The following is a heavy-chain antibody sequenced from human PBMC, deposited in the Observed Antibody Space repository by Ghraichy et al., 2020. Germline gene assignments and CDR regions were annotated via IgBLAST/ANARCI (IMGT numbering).Heavy chain of an antibody. V-gene: IGHV3-53*01. CDR1: GFTVSSNY. D-gene: IGHD7-27*01. CDR3: AREVAGEYYYYYMDV. Sequence: GGSLRLSCAASGFTVSSNYMSWVRQAPGKGLEWVSVIYSGGSTYYADSVKGRFTISRDNSKNTLYLQMNSLRAEDTAVYYCAREVAGEYYYYYMDVWGKGTTVTVSS. CDR2: IYSGGST. J-gene: IGHJ6*03.